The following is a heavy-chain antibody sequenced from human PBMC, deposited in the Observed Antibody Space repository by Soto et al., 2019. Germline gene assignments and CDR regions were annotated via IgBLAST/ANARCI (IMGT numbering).Heavy chain of an antibody. CDR1: GYTFTSYA. D-gene: IGHD2-21*02. CDR2: INAGNGNT. Sequence: ASVKVSCKASGYTFTSYAMHWVRQAPGQRLEWMGWINAGNGNTKYSQKFQGRVTITRDTSASTAYMELSSLRSEDTAVYYFARSIVVVTALAYWAQGPLVTVSS. V-gene: IGHV1-3*01. J-gene: IGHJ4*01. CDR3: ARSIVVVTALAY.